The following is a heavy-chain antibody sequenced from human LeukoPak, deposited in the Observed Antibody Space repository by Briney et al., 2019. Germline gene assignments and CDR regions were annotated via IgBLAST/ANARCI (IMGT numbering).Heavy chain of an antibody. Sequence: SQTLSLTCASSGDTVSSNSAAWNWLRQSPSRGPEWLGRTYYRSKWYNDYAVSVKSRITINPDTSKNQFSLQLNSVTPEDTAVYYCARGEKWFDTWGQGTLVTVSS. CDR3: ARGEKWFDT. CDR2: TYYRSKWYN. J-gene: IGHJ5*02. CDR1: GDTVSSNSAA. V-gene: IGHV6-1*01.